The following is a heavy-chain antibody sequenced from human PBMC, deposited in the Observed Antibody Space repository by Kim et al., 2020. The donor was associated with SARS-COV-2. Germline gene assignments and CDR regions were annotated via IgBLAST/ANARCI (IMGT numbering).Heavy chain of an antibody. J-gene: IGHJ4*02. D-gene: IGHD6-19*01. CDR1: GFTVNNFA. Sequence: GGSLRLSCGASGFTVNNFAMSWVRQAPGKGLEWVSTDPGGGGRTFYEDFVKGRFTISRDNAKNTVFLQMNSVRAEDTAVHYCAIAQPRSSGLYVFEDWGQGALVTVSS. V-gene: IGHV3-23*01. CDR2: DPGGGGRT. CDR3: AIAQPRSSGLYVFED.